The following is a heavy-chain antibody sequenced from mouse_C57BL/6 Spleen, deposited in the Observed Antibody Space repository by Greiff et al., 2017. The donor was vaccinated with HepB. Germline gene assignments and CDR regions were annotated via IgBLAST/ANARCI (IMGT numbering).Heavy chain of an antibody. CDR3: ARRGYGSSYGFDY. CDR1: GYTFTSYW. J-gene: IGHJ2*01. V-gene: IGHV1-50*01. D-gene: IGHD1-1*01. CDR2: IDPSDSYT. Sequence: VKLQQPGAELVKPGASVKLSCKASGYTFTSYWMQWVKQRPGQGLEWIGEIDPSDSYTNYKQKFKGKATLTVDTSSSTAYMQLSSLTSEDSAVYYCARRGYGSSYGFDYWGQGTTLTVSS.